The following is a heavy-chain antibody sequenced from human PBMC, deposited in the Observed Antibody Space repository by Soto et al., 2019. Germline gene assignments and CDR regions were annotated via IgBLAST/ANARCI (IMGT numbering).Heavy chain of an antibody. V-gene: IGHV1-24*01. Sequence: QVQLVQSGAEVKKPGASVKVSCKFSGYTLTELSMHWVRQAPGKGLEWMGGFDPEDGETIYAQKFQGRVTMTEDTSTDTAYMELGSLRSEDTAVYYCATVWDSSSWTNWFDPWGQGTLVTVSS. CDR3: ATVWDSSSWTNWFDP. CDR1: GYTLTELS. D-gene: IGHD6-13*01. CDR2: FDPEDGET. J-gene: IGHJ5*02.